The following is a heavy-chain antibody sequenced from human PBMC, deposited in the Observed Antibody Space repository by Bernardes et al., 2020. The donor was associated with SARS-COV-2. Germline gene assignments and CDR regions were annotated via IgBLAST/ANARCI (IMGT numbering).Heavy chain of an antibody. J-gene: IGHJ6*02. V-gene: IGHV3-7*01. Sequence: GGSLRLSCAASGFTFSSYWMSWVRQAPGKGLEWVANIKQDGSEKYYVDSVKGRFTISRDNAKNSLYLQMNSLRAEDTAVYYCARDRYSHTPRNYYYYGMDVWGQGTTVTVSS. CDR3: ARDRYSHTPRNYYYYGMDV. CDR2: IKQDGSEK. D-gene: IGHD1-1*01. CDR1: GFTFSSYW.